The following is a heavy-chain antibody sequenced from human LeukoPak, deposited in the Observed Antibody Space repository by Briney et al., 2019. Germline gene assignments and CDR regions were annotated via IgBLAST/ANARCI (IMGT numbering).Heavy chain of an antibody. Sequence: GGSLRLLYGASGLPYSTYWMHWVRQPPAKGRVCVSRINSDGNNTNYAVSVKVRFTIARDNGKNTLYLQMNSPGAEDMAVYDCVRGMGYYDKFWGQGTLVTVSS. CDR1: GLPYSTYW. J-gene: IGHJ4*02. D-gene: IGHD3-22*01. V-gene: IGHV3-74*01. CDR2: INSDGNNT. CDR3: VRGMGYYDKF.